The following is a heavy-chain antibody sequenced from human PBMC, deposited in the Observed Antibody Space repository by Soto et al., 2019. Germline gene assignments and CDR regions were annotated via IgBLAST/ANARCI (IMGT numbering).Heavy chain of an antibody. CDR2: ISGSGGST. V-gene: IGHV3-23*01. CDR3: AKPMIVVVINDAFDS. Sequence: GGSLRLSCAASGFTFSSYAMSWVRQAPGKGLEWVSAISGSGGSTYYADSVKGRFTISRDNSKNTLYLQMNSLRAEDTAVYYCAKPMIVVVINDAFDSWGQGTMFTVSS. D-gene: IGHD3-22*01. J-gene: IGHJ3*02. CDR1: GFTFSSYA.